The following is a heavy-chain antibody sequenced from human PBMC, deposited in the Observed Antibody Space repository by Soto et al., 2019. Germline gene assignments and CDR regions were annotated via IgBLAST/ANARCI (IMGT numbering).Heavy chain of an antibody. CDR1: GYTFTGYY. CDR3: ARERTRIAVAGPEDFDY. J-gene: IGHJ4*02. D-gene: IGHD6-19*01. V-gene: IGHV1-2*04. Sequence: QVQLVQSGAEVKKPGASVKVSCKASGYTFTGYYMHWVRQAPGQGLEWMGWINPNSGGTNYAQKFQGWVTMTRDTSXSXXYMELSRLRSDDTAVYYCARERTRIAVAGPEDFDYWGQGTLVTVSS. CDR2: INPNSGGT.